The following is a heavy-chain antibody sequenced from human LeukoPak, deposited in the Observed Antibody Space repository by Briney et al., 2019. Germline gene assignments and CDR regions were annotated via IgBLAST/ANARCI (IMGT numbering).Heavy chain of an antibody. CDR1: GFTFIDYY. CDR2: ISSSVITI. Sequence: PGGSLRLSCAAPGFTFIDYYMSCIRQAPGEGLEWVSYISSSVITIYYADSVKSRFTISSDNAKNSLYLQMNSLRAEDTAVYYCARGMVRGVHPFDYWGQGTLVTVSS. J-gene: IGHJ4*02. D-gene: IGHD3-10*01. V-gene: IGHV3-11*01. CDR3: ARGMVRGVHPFDY.